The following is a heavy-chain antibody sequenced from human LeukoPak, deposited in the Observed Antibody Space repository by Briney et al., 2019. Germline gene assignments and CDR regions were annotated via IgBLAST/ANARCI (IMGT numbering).Heavy chain of an antibody. CDR3: ARHKQPGIAVAGNWFDP. J-gene: IGHJ5*02. V-gene: IGHV4-59*08. Sequence: SETLSLTCTVSGGSISSYYWSWIRQPPGKGLEWIGYIYYSGSTNYNPSLKSRVTISVDTSKNQFPLKLSSVTAADTAVYYCARHKQPGIAVAGNWFDPWGQGTLVTVSS. CDR1: GGSISSYY. CDR2: IYYSGST. D-gene: IGHD6-19*01.